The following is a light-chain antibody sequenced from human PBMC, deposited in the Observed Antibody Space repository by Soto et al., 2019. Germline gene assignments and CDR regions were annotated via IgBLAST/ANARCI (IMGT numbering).Light chain of an antibody. Sequence: DIQMTQSPSSVSASVGDIFTITCRASQGISSWLAWYQQKPGKAPNLLIYAASSLHSGVPSRFSGSGSGTDFTLTITSLQPEDFATYYCQQVESYPSTFGGGTKVDIK. CDR2: AAS. V-gene: IGKV1-12*02. CDR3: QQVESYPST. J-gene: IGKJ4*01. CDR1: QGISSW.